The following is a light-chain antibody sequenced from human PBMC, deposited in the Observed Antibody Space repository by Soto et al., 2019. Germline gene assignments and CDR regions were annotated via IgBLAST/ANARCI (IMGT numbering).Light chain of an antibody. J-gene: IGKJ1*01. CDR1: QSISDW. Sequence: DIQMTQSPSTLSASVGDRVTITCRASQSISDWLAWFRQKPGKAPKVLIYDASTLESGVPSRFSGSGSGTEFTLTISSLQPEDSATYYCQQHNSSPWTFGQGTRVEIK. CDR3: QQHNSSPWT. CDR2: DAS. V-gene: IGKV1-5*01.